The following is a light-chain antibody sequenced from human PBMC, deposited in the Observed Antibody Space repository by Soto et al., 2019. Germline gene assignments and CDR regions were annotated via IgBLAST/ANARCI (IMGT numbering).Light chain of an antibody. CDR3: QQYINYFRT. V-gene: IGKV1-5*03. J-gene: IGKJ1*01. Sequence: DIQMTQSPSTLSASVGDRVTITCRASQSIGVWLAWYQQKPGTGPKLLIYKTSTLDSGVPLRFSGSGSGTEFTLTISSLQPDDFATYYCQQYINYFRTFGQGTKVEIK. CDR1: QSIGVW. CDR2: KTS.